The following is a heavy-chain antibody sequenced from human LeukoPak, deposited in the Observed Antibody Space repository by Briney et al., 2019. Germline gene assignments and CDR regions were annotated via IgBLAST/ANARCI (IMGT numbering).Heavy chain of an antibody. Sequence: SETLSLTCTVSGGSIGSGGYYWSWIRQHPGKGLEWIGYIYYSGSTYYNPSLKSRVTISVDTSKNQFSLKLSSVTAADTAVYYCARDAVGVDYYYYGMDVWGQGTTVTVSS. J-gene: IGHJ6*02. CDR3: ARDAVGVDYYYYGMDV. V-gene: IGHV4-31*03. CDR2: IYYSGST. CDR1: GGSIGSGGYY. D-gene: IGHD6-19*01.